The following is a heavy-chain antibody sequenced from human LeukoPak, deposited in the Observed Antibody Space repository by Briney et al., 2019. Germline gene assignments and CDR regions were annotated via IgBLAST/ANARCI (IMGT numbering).Heavy chain of an antibody. V-gene: IGHV3-53*04. D-gene: IGHD2-15*01. CDR1: GFSVDYSY. CDR2: IYSGDST. Sequence: GGSLRLSCAVSGFSVDYSYMTWVRQAPGKGLERVSIIYSGDSTYYADSVKGRFTISRHNSKNTLYLQMNSLRVDGTAVYYCAREGVVGAFDIWGQGTMVTVSS. J-gene: IGHJ3*02. CDR3: AREGVVGAFDI.